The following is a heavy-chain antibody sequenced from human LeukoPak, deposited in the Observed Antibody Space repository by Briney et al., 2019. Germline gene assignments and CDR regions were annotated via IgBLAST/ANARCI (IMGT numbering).Heavy chain of an antibody. D-gene: IGHD5-24*01. CDR3: ARGIEMPPIVFDS. V-gene: IGHV4-34*01. CDR2: INHSGRT. J-gene: IGHJ4*02. Sequence: SETLSLTCAVYGGSFSGYYWSWIRQPPGKGLEWMGDINHSGRTNYNPSPKSRVTISVDTSQTQFSLTLSSVTAADTAVYYCARGIEMPPIVFDSSGQGTLVTVSS. CDR1: GGSFSGYY.